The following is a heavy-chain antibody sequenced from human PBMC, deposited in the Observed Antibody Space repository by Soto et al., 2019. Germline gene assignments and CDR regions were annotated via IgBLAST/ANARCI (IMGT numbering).Heavy chain of an antibody. CDR2: ISGSGGST. CDR1: GFTFSSYA. CDR3: ATKRYYDFRVSFDY. D-gene: IGHD3-3*01. J-gene: IGHJ4*02. V-gene: IGHV3-23*01. Sequence: HPGGSLRLSCAASGFTFSSYAMSWVRQAPGRGLEWVSAISGSGGSTYYADSVKGRFTISRDNSKNTLYLQMNSLRAEDTAVYYCATKRYYDFRVSFDYWGQGTLVTVS.